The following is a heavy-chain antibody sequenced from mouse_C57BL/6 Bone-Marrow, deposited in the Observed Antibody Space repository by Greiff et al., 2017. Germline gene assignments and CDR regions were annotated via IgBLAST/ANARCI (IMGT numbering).Heavy chain of an antibody. J-gene: IGHJ1*03. D-gene: IGHD1-1*01. CDR3: ARMRDYGSRGDFDV. CDR2: IDPSDSYT. Sequence: QVQLQQSGAELVMPGASVKLSCKASGYTFTSYWMHWVKQRPGQGLEWIGEIDPSDSYTNYNHKFKGKSTLTVDKSTSTAYMQLSSLTSEDSAVYDCARMRDYGSRGDFDVWGTGTTVTVSS. CDR1: GYTFTSYW. V-gene: IGHV1-69*01.